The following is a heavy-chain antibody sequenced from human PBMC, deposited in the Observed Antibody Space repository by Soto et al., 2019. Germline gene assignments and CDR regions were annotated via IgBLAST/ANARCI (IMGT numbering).Heavy chain of an antibody. CDR1: GGSISPYY. CDR2: VYYAGNT. CDR3: ARKGAAASYAHYYMDV. D-gene: IGHD6-13*01. V-gene: IGHV4-59*01. Sequence: QVLLQESGPGLVKPSETLSLTCTVSGGSISPYYWSWIRQSPGKGLEWIGYVYYAGNTNYNPSLESRLTISVDASRNQFSLKLTSLTAADTAVYYCARKGAAASYAHYYMDVWGSGTTVTVSS. J-gene: IGHJ6*03.